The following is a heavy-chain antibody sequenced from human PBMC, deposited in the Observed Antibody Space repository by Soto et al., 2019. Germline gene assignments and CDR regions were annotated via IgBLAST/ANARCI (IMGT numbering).Heavy chain of an antibody. CDR1: GGSFSGYY. Sequence: PSETLSLTCAVYGGSFSGYYWSWIRQPPGKGLEWIGEINHSGSTNYNPSLKSRVTISVDTSKNQFSLKLSSVTAADTAVYYCARATMVRGVIHNYYYYYGMDVWGQGTTVTV. CDR3: ARATMVRGVIHNYYYYYGMDV. J-gene: IGHJ6*02. CDR2: INHSGST. V-gene: IGHV4-34*01. D-gene: IGHD3-10*01.